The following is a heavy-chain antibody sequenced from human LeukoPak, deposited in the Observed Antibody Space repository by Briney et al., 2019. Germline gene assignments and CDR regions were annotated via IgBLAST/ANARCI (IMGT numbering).Heavy chain of an antibody. D-gene: IGHD3-10*01. V-gene: IGHV3-11*01. CDR1: GFTFSDYY. J-gene: IGHJ5*02. CDR3: ARVSTAPSSMVRGNWFDP. Sequence: GGSLRLSCAASGFTFSDYYMSWIRQAPGKGLEWVSYISSSGSTIYYADSGKGRFTISRDNAKNSLYLQMNSLRAEDTAVYYCARVSTAPSSMVRGNWFDPWGQGTLVTVSS. CDR2: ISSSGSTI.